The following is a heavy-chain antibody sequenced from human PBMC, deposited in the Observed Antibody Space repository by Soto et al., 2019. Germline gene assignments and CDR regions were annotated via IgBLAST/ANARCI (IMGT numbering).Heavy chain of an antibody. Sequence: DVQIVESGGGSVKPGGSLRLSCRTSGFTFSKAWMRWVRQAPGKGLEWVGRIRSNADGGTVEYAAPVKGRCIISRDDSTITLYLQINSLDTEDTGVYYCTAAGVRGVVISGIDVWGQGTAVTVSS. D-gene: IGHD3-10*01. V-gene: IGHV3-15*01. CDR3: TAAGVRGVVISGIDV. CDR1: GFTFSKAW. J-gene: IGHJ6*02. CDR2: IRSNADGGTV.